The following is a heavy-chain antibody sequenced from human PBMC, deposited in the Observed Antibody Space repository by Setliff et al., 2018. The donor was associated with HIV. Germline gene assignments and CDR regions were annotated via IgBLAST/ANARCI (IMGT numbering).Heavy chain of an antibody. CDR2: IKKSSDGGKT. V-gene: IGHV3-15*01. J-gene: IGHJ6*02. CDR3: ATDNGPSYSMDI. D-gene: IGHD2-21*01. CDR1: GFTFNNAW. Sequence: GGSLRLSCVASGFTFNNAWMNWVRQAPGKGLEWLGRIKKSSDGGKTDDASPVKGRFTIPRDDSKNTLYLQMNSLKIEDTAVYFCATDNGPSYSMDIWGQGTTVTVSS.